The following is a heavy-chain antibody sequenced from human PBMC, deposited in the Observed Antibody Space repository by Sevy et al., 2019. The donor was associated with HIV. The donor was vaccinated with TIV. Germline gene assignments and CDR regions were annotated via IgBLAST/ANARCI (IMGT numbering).Heavy chain of an antibody. V-gene: IGHV4-59*01. CDR2: IYYSGST. D-gene: IGHD3-3*01. CDR1: GGSISSYY. J-gene: IGHJ5*02. CDR3: ARNYDFWSGSYRNWFDP. Sequence: SETLSLTCTVSGGSISSYYWSWIRQPPGKGLEWIGYIYYSGSTNYSPSLKSRVTISVDTSKNQFSLKLSSVTAADTAVYYCARNYDFWSGSYRNWFDPWGQGTLVTVSS.